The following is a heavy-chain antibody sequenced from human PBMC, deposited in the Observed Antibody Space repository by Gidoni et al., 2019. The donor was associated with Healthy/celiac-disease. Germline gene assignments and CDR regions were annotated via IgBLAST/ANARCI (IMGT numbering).Heavy chain of an antibody. V-gene: IGHV1-18*01. D-gene: IGHD2-2*01. CDR2: ISAYNGNT. CDR1: GYTFTSYG. CDR3: ARSIVVVPAAKESWFDP. Sequence: QVQLVQSGAEVKKPGASVKVSCKASGYTFTSYGISWVRQAPGQGLEWMGWISAYNGNTNYAQKLQGRVTMTTETSTSTDYMELRSLRSDDTAVYYCARSIVVVPAAKESWFDPWGQGTLVTVSS. J-gene: IGHJ5*02.